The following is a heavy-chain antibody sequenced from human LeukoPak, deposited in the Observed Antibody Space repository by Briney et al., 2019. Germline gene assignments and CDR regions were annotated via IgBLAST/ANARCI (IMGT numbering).Heavy chain of an antibody. D-gene: IGHD3-3*01. CDR2: ISGSGGST. CDR1: GFTFSSYS. V-gene: IGHV3-23*01. J-gene: IGHJ5*02. Sequence: GGSLRLSCAASGFTFSSYSMNWVRQAPGKGLEWVSAISGSGGSTYYADSVKGRFTISRDNSKNTLYLQMNSLRAEDTAVYYCAKDPTIFGVDHDNWFDPWGQGTLVTVSS. CDR3: AKDPTIFGVDHDNWFDP.